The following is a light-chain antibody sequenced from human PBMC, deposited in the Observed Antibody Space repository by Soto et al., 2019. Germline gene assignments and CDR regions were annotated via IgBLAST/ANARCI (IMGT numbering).Light chain of an antibody. Sequence: QSALAQPASVSGSPGQSITISCTGTSSDVGAYNSVSWYQQHPGKAPKLIIYDVTARPSGVPDRFSASKSGTTASLTISGLQGEDEADYYCCSYAGSHTFFGGGTKLTVL. CDR3: CSYAGSHTF. CDR2: DVT. J-gene: IGLJ2*01. V-gene: IGLV2-11*01. CDR1: SSDVGAYNS.